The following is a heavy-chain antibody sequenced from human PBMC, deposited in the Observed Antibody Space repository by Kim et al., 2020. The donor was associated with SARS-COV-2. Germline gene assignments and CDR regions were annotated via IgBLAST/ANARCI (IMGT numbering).Heavy chain of an antibody. Sequence: GGSLRLSCAASGFTFSSYGMHWVRQAPGKGLEWVAVIWYDGSNKYYADSVKGRFTISRDNSKNTLYLQMNSLRAEDTAVYYCATSGDCSSTSCYPPPGFDSWGQGPLVPVSS. CDR3: ATSGDCSSTSCYPPPGFDS. J-gene: IGHJ4*02. V-gene: IGHV3-33*01. CDR1: GFTFSSYG. D-gene: IGHD2-2*01. CDR2: IWYDGSNK.